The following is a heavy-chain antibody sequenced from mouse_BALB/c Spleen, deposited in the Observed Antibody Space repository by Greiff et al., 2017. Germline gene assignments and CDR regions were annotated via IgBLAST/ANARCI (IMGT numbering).Heavy chain of an antibody. V-gene: IGHV1S81*02. CDR2: INPSNGGT. CDR3: TRTACYYGYDYAMDY. D-gene: IGHD2-2*01. Sequence: VQLHQSGAELVKPGASVKLSCKASGYTFTSYYMYWVKQRPGQGLEWIGEINPSNGGTNFNEKFKSKATLTVDKSPSTAYMQLSSLTSEDSAVYYCTRTACYYGYDYAMDYWGQGTSVTVSS. J-gene: IGHJ4*01. CDR1: GYTFTSYY.